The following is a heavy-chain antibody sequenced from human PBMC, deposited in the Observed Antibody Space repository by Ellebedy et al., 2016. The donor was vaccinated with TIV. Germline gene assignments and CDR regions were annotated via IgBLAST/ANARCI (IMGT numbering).Heavy chain of an antibody. D-gene: IGHD6-19*01. CDR1: SGSISSANW. J-gene: IGHJ4*02. CDR3: AREPHLVAGTYYLDF. CDR2: IYHRGST. V-gene: IGHV4-4*01. Sequence: GSLRLSXAVSSGSISSANWWSWVRQPPGKGLEWIGEIYHRGSTNYNPSLKSRVTMSMDTSKNQFSLTLSSVTAADTAVYFCAREPHLVAGTYYLDFWGQGTLVTVSS.